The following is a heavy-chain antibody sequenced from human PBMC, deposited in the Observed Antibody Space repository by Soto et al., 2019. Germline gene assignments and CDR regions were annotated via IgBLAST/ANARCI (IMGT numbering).Heavy chain of an antibody. CDR3: VRPNNYDTSGYKYDW. J-gene: IGHJ4*02. D-gene: IGHD3-22*01. CDR1: GYTFTGYH. V-gene: IGHV1-2*02. Sequence: GASVKVSCKASGYTFTGYHMHWVRQAPGQGLEWMGWINPNSGDTNYAQKFQGRVTMTRDTSISTAYMELSRLTSGDTAVYYCVRPNNYDTSGYKYDWWGQGTLVTVSS. CDR2: INPNSGDT.